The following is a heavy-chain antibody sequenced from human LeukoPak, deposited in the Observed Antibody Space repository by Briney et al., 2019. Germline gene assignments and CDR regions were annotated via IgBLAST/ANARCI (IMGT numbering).Heavy chain of an antibody. Sequence: SETLSLTCTVSGSSISSGSYYWRWIRQPAGTGLEWIGRIYTSGSTNYNPSLKSRVTISVDTSKNQFSLKLSSVTAADTAVYYCARTWIVVVMGAFDIWGQGTMVTVSS. J-gene: IGHJ3*02. CDR1: GSSISSGSYY. CDR3: ARTWIVVVMGAFDI. V-gene: IGHV4-61*02. D-gene: IGHD3-22*01. CDR2: IYTSGST.